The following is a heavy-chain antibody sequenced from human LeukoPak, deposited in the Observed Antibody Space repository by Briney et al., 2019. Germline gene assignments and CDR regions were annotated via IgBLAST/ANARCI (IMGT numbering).Heavy chain of an antibody. Sequence: GGSLRLSCAASGFTFSDYAMSWVRQAPGGGLEWVSAISGRGDETFHADSVKGRFTVSRDNAKNTVSLQMNSLRAEDTGVYYCARAPSEIGGYYPEYFRHWGQGTLVIVSS. V-gene: IGHV3-23*01. D-gene: IGHD3-22*01. CDR2: ISGRGDET. J-gene: IGHJ1*01. CDR3: ARAPSEIGGYYPEYFRH. CDR1: GFTFSDYA.